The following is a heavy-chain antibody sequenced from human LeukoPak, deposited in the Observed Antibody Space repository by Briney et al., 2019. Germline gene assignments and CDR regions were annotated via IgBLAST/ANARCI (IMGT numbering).Heavy chain of an antibody. CDR1: GFTFSSYW. CDR3: SSLYYYDSSGYTIFDY. CDR2: ISGSGGST. J-gene: IGHJ4*02. Sequence: PGGSLRLXCAASGFTFSSYWMHWVRQAPGKGLEWVSAISGSGGSTYYADSVKGRFTISRDNSKNTLYLQMNSLRAEDTAVYYCSSLYYYDSSGYTIFDYWGQGTLVTVSS. V-gene: IGHV3-23*01. D-gene: IGHD3-22*01.